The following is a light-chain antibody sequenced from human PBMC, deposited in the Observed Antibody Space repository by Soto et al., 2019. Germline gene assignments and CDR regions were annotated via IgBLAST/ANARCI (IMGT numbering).Light chain of an antibody. Sequence: QSVLTQPPSVSGTPGLRVTISCSGSSSNIGGNSVNWYHQVPGTAPKLLMYSNYHRPSGVPDRFSGSKSGTSASLAISGLQSEDEGDYYCAAWEDSMNGPVFGGGTKLTVL. J-gene: IGLJ3*02. CDR2: SNY. V-gene: IGLV1-44*01. CDR3: AAWEDSMNGPV. CDR1: SSNIGGNS.